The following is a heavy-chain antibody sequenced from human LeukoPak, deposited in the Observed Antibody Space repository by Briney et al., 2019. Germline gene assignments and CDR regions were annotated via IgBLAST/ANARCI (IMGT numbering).Heavy chain of an antibody. CDR2: IYYSGST. Sequence: PSETLSLTCTVSGGSISSYYWSWIRQPPGKGLEWIGYIYYSGSTNYNPSLKSRVTISVDTSKNQFSLKLSSVTAADTAVYYCARGTAYGYYDSSDYFDYWGQGTLVTVSS. CDR3: ARGTAYGYYDSSDYFDY. V-gene: IGHV4-59*01. CDR1: GGSISSYY. D-gene: IGHD3-22*01. J-gene: IGHJ4*02.